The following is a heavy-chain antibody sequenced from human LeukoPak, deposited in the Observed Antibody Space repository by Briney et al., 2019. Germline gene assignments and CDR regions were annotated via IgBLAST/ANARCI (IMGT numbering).Heavy chain of an antibody. J-gene: IGHJ3*02. V-gene: IGHV3-48*03. D-gene: IGHD3-22*01. CDR1: GFTFSSYE. CDR3: ARYGDSSVYYSADAFDI. Sequence: PGGSLRLSCAASGFTFSSYEMNSVRQAPGKGLEWVSYIGTSDSSTYYADSVKGQFTISRDNAKNSLYLQMNSLRAEDTAVYYCARYGDSSVYYSADAFDIWGQGTMVTVSS. CDR2: IGTSDSST.